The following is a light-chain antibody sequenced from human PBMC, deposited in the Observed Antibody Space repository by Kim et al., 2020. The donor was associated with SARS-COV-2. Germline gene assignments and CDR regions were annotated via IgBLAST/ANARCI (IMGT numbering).Light chain of an antibody. CDR3: QVWDSSTEV. Sequence: VALGQTARSTWGGNNIGRKNVHWYQPKPGQAPVLVIYRDSNRPSGIPERFSGSNSGNTATLTISRAQAGDEADYYCQVWDSSTEVFGGGTQLTVL. V-gene: IGLV3-9*01. CDR1: NIGRKN. J-gene: IGLJ3*02. CDR2: RDS.